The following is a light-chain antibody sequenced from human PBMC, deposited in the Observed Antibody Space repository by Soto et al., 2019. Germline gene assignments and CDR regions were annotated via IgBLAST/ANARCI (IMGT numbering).Light chain of an antibody. Sequence: DIQMTQSPSTLSASVGDRVTITFRASQSISTWLAWYQQKPGKAPHLLIYDASSLETGVPPRFSGRGSGTEFTLTINNLQPDDFATYYCQQYNTFWTFGPGTKVDI. V-gene: IGKV1-5*01. CDR2: DAS. J-gene: IGKJ1*01. CDR3: QQYNTFWT. CDR1: QSISTW.